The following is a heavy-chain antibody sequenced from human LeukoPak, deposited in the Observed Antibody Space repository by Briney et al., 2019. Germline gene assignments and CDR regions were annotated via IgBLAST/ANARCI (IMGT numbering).Heavy chain of an antibody. CDR3: ARAYCSGGSCYPRVYVY. CDR2: ITPNSGGT. Sequence: GASVKVSCKASGYTFTGYYMHWVRQAPGQGLEWMGWITPNSGGTNYAQKFQGRVTMTRDTSTSTVYMELSSLRSEDTAVYYCARAYCSGGSCYPRVYVYWGQGTLVTVSS. CDR1: GYTFTGYY. J-gene: IGHJ4*02. D-gene: IGHD2-15*01. V-gene: IGHV1-2*02.